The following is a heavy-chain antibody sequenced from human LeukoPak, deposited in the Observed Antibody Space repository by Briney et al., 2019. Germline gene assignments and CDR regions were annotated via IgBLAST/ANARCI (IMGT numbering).Heavy chain of an antibody. J-gene: IGHJ4*02. CDR2: ISGSGGST. D-gene: IGHD4-17*01. Sequence: GGSLRLSCAASGFNFRKYVMTWVRQAPGKGLEWVSAISGSGGSTYYADSVKGRFTISRDNSKNTLYLQMNSLRAEDTAVYYCAKDPARYGDYGYYFDYWGQGTLVTVSS. V-gene: IGHV3-23*01. CDR1: GFNFRKYV. CDR3: AKDPARYGDYGYYFDY.